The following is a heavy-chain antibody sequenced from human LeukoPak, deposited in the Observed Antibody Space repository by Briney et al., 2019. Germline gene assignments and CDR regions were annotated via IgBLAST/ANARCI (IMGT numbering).Heavy chain of an antibody. CDR3: AREVTIVLMVYVASYFDY. J-gene: IGHJ4*02. Sequence: PSETLSLTCTVSGGSISSYYWSWIRQPAGKGLEWIGRIYTSGSTNYNPSLKSRVTMSVDTSKNQFSLKLSSVTAADTAVYYCAREVTIVLMVYVASYFDYWGQGTLVTVSS. D-gene: IGHD2-8*01. V-gene: IGHV4-4*07. CDR2: IYTSGST. CDR1: GGSISSYY.